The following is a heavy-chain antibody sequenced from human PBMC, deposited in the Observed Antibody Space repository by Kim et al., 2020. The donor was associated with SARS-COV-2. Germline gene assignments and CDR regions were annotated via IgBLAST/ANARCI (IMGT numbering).Heavy chain of an antibody. V-gene: IGHV1-8*01. CDR3: ARGPGPGSY. CDR2: GNT. J-gene: IGHJ4*02. Sequence: GNTGYAQKFPGRVTMTRNTSLSTAYMELSSLRSEDTAVYYCARGPGPGSYWGQGTLVTVSS. D-gene: IGHD2-15*01.